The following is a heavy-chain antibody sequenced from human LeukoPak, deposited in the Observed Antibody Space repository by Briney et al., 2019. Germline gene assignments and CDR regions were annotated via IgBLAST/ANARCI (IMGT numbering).Heavy chain of an antibody. D-gene: IGHD6-19*01. CDR2: INTNTGNP. CDR1: GYTFTSYA. Sequence: ASVKVSCKASGYTFTSYAVSWVRQAPGQGLEWMGWINTNTGNPTYAQGFTGRFVFSLDTSVSTAYLQISSLKAEDTAVYYCARDRVAVAGTDWFDPWGQGTLVTVSS. CDR3: ARDRVAVAGTDWFDP. V-gene: IGHV7-4-1*02. J-gene: IGHJ5*02.